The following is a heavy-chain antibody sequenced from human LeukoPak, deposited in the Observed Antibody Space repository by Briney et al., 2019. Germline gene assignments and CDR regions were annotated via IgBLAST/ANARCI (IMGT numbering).Heavy chain of an antibody. V-gene: IGHV3-23*01. CDR2: ITGNSGRT. CDR3: AKGTRVGVTTPFDS. D-gene: IGHD1-26*01. Sequence: PGGSLRLSCAGSGFTFTHFGLHWVRQAPGKGLEWVSSITGNSGRTYYIDSVRGRFTISRDTSNNTLYLQVTSLGDEDTAVYYCAKGTRVGVTTPFDSWGQGTLVTVSS. CDR1: GFTFTHFG. J-gene: IGHJ4*02.